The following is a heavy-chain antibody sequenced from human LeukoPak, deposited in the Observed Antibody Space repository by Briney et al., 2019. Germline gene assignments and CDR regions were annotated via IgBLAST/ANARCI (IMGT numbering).Heavy chain of an antibody. CDR2: MNPNSGNT. V-gene: IGHV1-8*01. D-gene: IGHD6-19*01. Sequence: ASVKVSCKASGYTFTSYDINWVRQATGQGLEWMGWMNPNSGNTGYAQKFQGRVTMTRNTSISTAYMELSSLRSEDTAVYYCARENYWYSSGWLHLGTFDYWGQGTLVTVSS. CDR3: ARENYWYSSGWLHLGTFDY. CDR1: GYTFTSYD. J-gene: IGHJ4*02.